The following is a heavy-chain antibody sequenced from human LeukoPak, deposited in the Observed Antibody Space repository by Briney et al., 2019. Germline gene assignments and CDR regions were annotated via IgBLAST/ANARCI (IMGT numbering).Heavy chain of an antibody. CDR1: GFTFSSYA. J-gene: IGHJ4*02. D-gene: IGHD3-9*01. Sequence: GGSLRLSYAASGFTFSSYAISWVSQAPGKWREWVSAISGSGGSTYYADSVKGRFTISRDNSKNTLYLQMNSLRAEDTAVYYCAKDPQYYDILTGYPAFDYWGQGTLVTVSS. CDR3: AKDPQYYDILTGYPAFDY. V-gene: IGHV3-23*01. CDR2: ISGSGGST.